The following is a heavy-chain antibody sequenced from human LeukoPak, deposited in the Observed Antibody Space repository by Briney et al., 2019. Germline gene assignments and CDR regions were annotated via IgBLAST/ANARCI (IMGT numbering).Heavy chain of an antibody. J-gene: IGHJ4*02. CDR2: INPSGGST. V-gene: IGHV1-46*01. Sequence: ASVKVSCKASGYTFTSYYMHWVRQAPGQGLEWMGIINPSGGSTSYAQKFQGRVTMTRDTSTSTVYMELSSLRSEDTAVYYCAGSSIAARPDSLLGYWGQGTLVTVS. D-gene: IGHD6-6*01. CDR3: AGSSIAARPDSLLGY. CDR1: GYTFTSYY.